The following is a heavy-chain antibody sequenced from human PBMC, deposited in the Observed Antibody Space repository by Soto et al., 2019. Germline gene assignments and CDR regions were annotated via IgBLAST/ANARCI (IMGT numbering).Heavy chain of an antibody. J-gene: IGHJ4*02. V-gene: IGHV3-23*01. CDR3: TKDFDSDETSHGPNDY. Sequence: EVHLLESGGGLVQPGESLRLSCAASGFTFSSYGMSWVRQAPGKGLEWASIISGSGDAKYYADSVKGRFTISRDTSKNTMYLQMDSQRAEDTAGSYCTKDFDSDETSHGPNDYWGQGTLVTVSS. CDR1: GFTFSSYG. CDR2: ISGSGDAK. D-gene: IGHD3-22*01.